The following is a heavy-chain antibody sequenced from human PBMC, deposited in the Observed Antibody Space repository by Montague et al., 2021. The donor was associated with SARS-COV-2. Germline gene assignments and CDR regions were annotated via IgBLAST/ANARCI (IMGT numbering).Heavy chain of an antibody. CDR3: ASDSRYSGYEADY. D-gene: IGHD5-12*01. V-gene: IGHV3-74*01. J-gene: IGHJ4*02. CDR2: INSDGSST. CDR1: GFTFSNYW. Sequence: SLRLSCAASGFTFSNYWMHWVRQAPGKGLVWVSRINSDGSSTTYADSVKGQFTISRDNAKNTVYLQMNSLRAEDSAVYYCASDSRYSGYEADYWGQGTLVTVSS.